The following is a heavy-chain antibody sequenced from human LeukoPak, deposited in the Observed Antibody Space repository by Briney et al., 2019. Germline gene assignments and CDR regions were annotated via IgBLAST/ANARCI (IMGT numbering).Heavy chain of an antibody. D-gene: IGHD5-18*01. J-gene: IGHJ4*02. Sequence: SETLSLTCTVSGGSISSSSYYWGWIRQPPGKGLEWIGSIYYSGTTYYNPSLKSRVTISVDTSKNQFSLKVTSVTAADTAVYYCARDLVDTAMVLDYWGQGTLVTVSS. V-gene: IGHV4-39*07. CDR2: IYYSGTT. CDR1: GGSISSSSYY. CDR3: ARDLVDTAMVLDY.